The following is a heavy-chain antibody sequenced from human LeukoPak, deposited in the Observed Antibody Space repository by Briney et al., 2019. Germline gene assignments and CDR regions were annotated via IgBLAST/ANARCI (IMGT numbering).Heavy chain of an antibody. CDR1: GYSFTSYW. J-gene: IGHJ4*02. D-gene: IGHD5-24*01. CDR2: IYPGDSDT. Sequence: SGESLNLSCKGSGYSFTSYWLGLVRQMPGKGMEGMGIIYPGDSDTRYSPCFQGQVTISADKSIGTAYLQWSRLKASDTAMYYCARSCRDGYRDFDYWGEGTLVTVSS. V-gene: IGHV5-51*01. CDR3: ARSCRDGYRDFDY.